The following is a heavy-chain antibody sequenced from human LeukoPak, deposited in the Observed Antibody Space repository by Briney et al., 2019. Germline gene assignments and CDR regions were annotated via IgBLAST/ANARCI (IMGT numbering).Heavy chain of an antibody. CDR3: VRDGGVLFGEFPFDY. V-gene: IGHV1-18*01. D-gene: IGHD3-10*01. CDR2: ISAYNGNT. Sequence: ASVKVSCKTSGYTFTSFGISWVRQAPGQGREWMGWISAYNGNTNYVQKLQGRVTMTTDTFTSTAYMELRSLTSDDTAVYYCVRDGGVLFGEFPFDYWGQGTLVTVSS. CDR1: GYTFTSFG. J-gene: IGHJ4*02.